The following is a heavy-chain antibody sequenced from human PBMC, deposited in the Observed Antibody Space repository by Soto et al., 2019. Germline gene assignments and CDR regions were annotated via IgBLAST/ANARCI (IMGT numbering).Heavy chain of an antibody. CDR1: GGSISSGGYY. V-gene: IGHV4-31*03. CDR3: ARVNHNWFDP. CDR2: IYYSGST. Sequence: SETLSLTCTVSGGSISSGGYYWILIRQHPGKGLEWIGYIYYSGSTYYNPSLKSRVTISVDTSKNQFSLKLSSVTAADTAVYYCARVNHNWFDPWGQGTLVTVSS. J-gene: IGHJ5*02.